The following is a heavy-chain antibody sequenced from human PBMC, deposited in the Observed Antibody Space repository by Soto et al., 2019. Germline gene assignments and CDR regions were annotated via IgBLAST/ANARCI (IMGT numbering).Heavy chain of an antibody. J-gene: IGHJ6*02. V-gene: IGHV1-18*01. CDR2: ISAYNGNT. CDR1: GYTFTSYG. CDR3: ARDLLLVAAEYYYYGMDV. D-gene: IGHD6-13*01. Sequence: QVQLVQSGAEVKKPGASVKVSCKASGYTFTSYGISWVRQAPGQGLEWMGWISAYNGNTNYAQKLQGRVTMTTDTSTSTAYMELRNRRSDDTTVYYCARDLLLVAAEYYYYGMDVWGQRTTVTVSS.